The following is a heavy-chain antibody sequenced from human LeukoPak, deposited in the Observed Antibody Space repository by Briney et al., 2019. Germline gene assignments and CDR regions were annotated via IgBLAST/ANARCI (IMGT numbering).Heavy chain of an antibody. J-gene: IGHJ4*02. CDR1: GGSISSGGYY. CDR3: ARVVGATYFDY. CDR2: IYYSGST. Sequence: SETLSLTCAVYGGSISSGGYYWSWIRQHPGKGLEWIGYIYYSGSTYYNPSLKSRVTISVDTSKNQFSLKLSSVTAADTAVYYCARVVGATYFDYWGQGTLVTVSS. D-gene: IGHD1-26*01. V-gene: IGHV4-31*11.